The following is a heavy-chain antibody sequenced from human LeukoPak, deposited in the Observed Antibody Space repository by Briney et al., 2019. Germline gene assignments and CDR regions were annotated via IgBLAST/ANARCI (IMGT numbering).Heavy chain of an antibody. V-gene: IGHV3-21*01. J-gene: IGHJ6*03. CDR3: ARVAAGAETHTLHYHYMDV. CDR1: GFTFSIYS. Sequence: GGSLRLSCAASGFTFSIYSLTWVRQAPGKGLEWASSISSTSTYIYYADSVKGRFTISRDNAQNSLYLQMNSLRAEDTAVYSCARVAAGAETHTLHYHYMDVWGKGTTVTVSS. CDR2: ISSTSTYI. D-gene: IGHD6-13*01.